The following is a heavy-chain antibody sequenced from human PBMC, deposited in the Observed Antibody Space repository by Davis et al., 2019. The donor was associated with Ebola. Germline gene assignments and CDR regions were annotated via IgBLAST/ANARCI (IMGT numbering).Heavy chain of an antibody. D-gene: IGHD3-22*01. CDR3: AKQESLYGSSDY. CDR2: IYPGDSDT. CDR1: EYSFTSHW. V-gene: IGHV5-51*01. J-gene: IGHJ4*02. Sequence: GESLKISCKVSEYSFTSHWFGWVRQVPGKGLEWMGIIYPGDSDTRYSPSFEGQVTISVDRSISTTYLQWSSLKASDTAMYYCAKQESLYGSSDYWGQGTLVTVSS.